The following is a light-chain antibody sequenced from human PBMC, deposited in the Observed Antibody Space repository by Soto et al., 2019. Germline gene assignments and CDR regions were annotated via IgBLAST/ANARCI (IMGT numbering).Light chain of an antibody. CDR2: DVS. Sequence: QSALTQPASVSGSPGQSITISCTGTSSDVGAYNYVSWYQQHPGKAPKLMIYDVSNRPSRVSNRFSGSKSGNTASLTISGLQAEDEADYYCTSFTSASTQVFGGGTKLTVL. CDR1: SSDVGAYNY. J-gene: IGLJ2*01. CDR3: TSFTSASTQV. V-gene: IGLV2-14*01.